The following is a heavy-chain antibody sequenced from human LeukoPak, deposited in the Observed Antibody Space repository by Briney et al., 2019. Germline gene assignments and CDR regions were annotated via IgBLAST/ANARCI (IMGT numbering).Heavy chain of an antibody. J-gene: IGHJ4*02. D-gene: IGHD3-22*01. Sequence: ASVKVSCTASVGTFSSYAISWVRQAPGQGIAWMGRIFPIFGTANYAQKFHGRVTITTEESTSTAYMELSSLRSEDTSVYYCARATVSDSSGYNFDHWGQGTLVTVSS. CDR2: IFPIFGTA. CDR1: VGTFSSYA. V-gene: IGHV1-69*05. CDR3: ARATVSDSSGYNFDH.